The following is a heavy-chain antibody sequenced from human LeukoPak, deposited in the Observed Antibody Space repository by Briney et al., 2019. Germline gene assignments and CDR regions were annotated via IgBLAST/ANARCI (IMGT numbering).Heavy chain of an antibody. Sequence: GGSLRLSCAASGFTFSTYSVNWVRQAPGKGLEWVSAISPSSTYIYYADSAKGRFTISRDNAKNSLYLQMNSLRAEDTAVYYCAREGYCSSTSCYTHAYGMDVWGQGTTVTVSS. D-gene: IGHD2-2*02. V-gene: IGHV3-21*01. CDR2: ISPSSTYI. CDR3: AREGYCSSTSCYTHAYGMDV. CDR1: GFTFSTYS. J-gene: IGHJ6*02.